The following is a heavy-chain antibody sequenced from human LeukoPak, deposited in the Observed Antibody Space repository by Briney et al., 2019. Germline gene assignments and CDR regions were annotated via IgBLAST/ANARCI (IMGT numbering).Heavy chain of an antibody. Sequence: SETLSLTCTVSGGSISSYYWSWIRQPPGKGLEWIGSIYHSGSTNYNPSLKGRVTISVDTSKNQFSLKLSSVTAADTAVYYCARVSAVMVPDYWGQGTLVTVSS. V-gene: IGHV4-59*01. CDR3: ARVSAVMVPDY. J-gene: IGHJ4*02. CDR2: IYHSGST. CDR1: GGSISSYY. D-gene: IGHD2-21*01.